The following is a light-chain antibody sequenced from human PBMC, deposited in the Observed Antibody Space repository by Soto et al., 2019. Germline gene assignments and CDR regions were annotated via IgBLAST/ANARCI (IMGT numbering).Light chain of an antibody. CDR1: QSIDRW. J-gene: IGKJ2*01. CDR2: DAT. Sequence: DIQMTQSPSTLSASVGDRVTITCRASQSIDRWLAWYQQKPGKAPKVLIWDATTLHRGVPSRFSGSRSGTEFTLTISSLQPDDFATYYCQQYNSYPYTFGQGTKLEIK. CDR3: QQYNSYPYT. V-gene: IGKV1-5*01.